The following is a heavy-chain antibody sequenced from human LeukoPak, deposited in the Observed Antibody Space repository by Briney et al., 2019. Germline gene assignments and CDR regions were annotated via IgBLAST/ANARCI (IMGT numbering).Heavy chain of an antibody. V-gene: IGHV4-59*01. J-gene: IGHJ4*02. D-gene: IGHD6-19*01. CDR3: ARAGYSSGWYNYYFDY. CDR2: IYYSGST. Sequence: PSETLSLTCTVSGGSISSYYWSWIRQPPGKGLEWIGYIYYSGSTNYNPSLKSRVTISVDTSKNQFSLKLSSVTAADTAVYYCARAGYSSGWYNYYFDYWGQGTLVTVSS. CDR1: GGSISSYY.